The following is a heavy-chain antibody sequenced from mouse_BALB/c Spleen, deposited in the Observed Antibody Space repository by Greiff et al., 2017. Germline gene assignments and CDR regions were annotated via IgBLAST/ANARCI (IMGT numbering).Heavy chain of an antibody. CDR3: ARHRYDAWFAY. CDR2: ISNGGGST. D-gene: IGHD2-14*01. J-gene: IGHJ3*01. Sequence: EVMLVESGGGLVQPGGSLKLSCAASGFTFSSYTMSWVRQTPEKRLEWVAYISNGGGSTYYPDTVKGRFTISRDNAKNTLYLQMSSLKSEDTAMYYCARHRYDAWFAYWGQGTLVTVSA. V-gene: IGHV5-12-2*01. CDR1: GFTFSSYT.